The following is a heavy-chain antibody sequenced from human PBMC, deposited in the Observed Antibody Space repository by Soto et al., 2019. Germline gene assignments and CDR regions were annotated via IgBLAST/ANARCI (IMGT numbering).Heavy chain of an antibody. CDR1: GGSITSSSHF. J-gene: IGHJ5*02. D-gene: IGHD6-25*01. Sequence: PSETLSLTCSASGGSITSSSHFWGWVRQPPGRGLEWIGTIYFTGNTYYTPSLKSRLTMSIDTSKNVFSLRLNSVTAADTAVYYCAGQTFTIAAASYGRSNWFDPWGPGTLVTVSS. CDR3: AGQTFTIAAASYGRSNWFDP. CDR2: IYFTGNT. V-gene: IGHV4-39*01.